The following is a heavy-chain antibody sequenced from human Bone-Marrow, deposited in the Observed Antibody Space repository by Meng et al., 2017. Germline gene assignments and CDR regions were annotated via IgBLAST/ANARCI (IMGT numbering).Heavy chain of an antibody. Sequence: QVNLQQLGAGLLQPSETLSLTCVVSGGSFSDYYWSWIRQSPGKGLEWIGEINHSGSTNYNPSLESRATISVDTSQNNLSLKLSSVTAADSAVYYCARGPTTMAHDFDYWGQGTLVTVSS. CDR2: INHSGST. J-gene: IGHJ4*02. CDR3: ARGPTTMAHDFDY. V-gene: IGHV4-34*01. D-gene: IGHD4-11*01. CDR1: GGSFSDYY.